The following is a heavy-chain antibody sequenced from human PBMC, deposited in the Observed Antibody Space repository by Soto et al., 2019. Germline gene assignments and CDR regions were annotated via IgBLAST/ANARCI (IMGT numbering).Heavy chain of an antibody. D-gene: IGHD2-2*01. CDR3: ARDHRGYCSTSRCYGIDA. CDR1: GGSINTYY. J-gene: IGHJ5*02. CDR2: VDYSGNS. Sequence: SETLSLTCTVSGGSINTYYWSWIRQPPGKGLEWIGYVDYSGNSDSSPSLKSRVTISIDTSKKQVSLKLNSVTAADTAVYYCARDHRGYCSTSRCYGIDAWGQGILVTVSS. V-gene: IGHV4-59*01.